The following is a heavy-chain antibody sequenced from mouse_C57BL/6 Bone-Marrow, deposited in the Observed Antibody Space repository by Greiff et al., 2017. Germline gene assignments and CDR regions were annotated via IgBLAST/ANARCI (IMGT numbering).Heavy chain of an antibody. CDR3: AIRVLDYAMDY. V-gene: IGHV1-26*01. CDR1: GYTFTDYY. D-gene: IGHD1-1*01. CDR2: INPNHGGT. Sequence: EVQLHQSGPALVQPGASVKISCKASGYTFTDYYLNWVKQSHGKSLEWIGDINPNHGGTSYNQKFKGHATLTVDKSSSTAYMELRSLTSEASAVYYCAIRVLDYAMDYWGQGTSVTGSS. J-gene: IGHJ4*01.